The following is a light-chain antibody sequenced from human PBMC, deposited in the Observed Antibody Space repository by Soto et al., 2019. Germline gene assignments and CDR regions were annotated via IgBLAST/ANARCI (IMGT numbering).Light chain of an antibody. CDR1: NSDIGAGYD. V-gene: IGLV1-40*01. CDR2: DNN. Sequence: QSVLTQPPSVSGAPGHRVTISCIWGNSDIGAGYDVHWFQQLPGTAPKVLIYDNNNRPSGVPDRFSGSKSGTSASLAITDLQAEDEADYYCQSYDSSLSGSVVFGGGTKLTVL. J-gene: IGLJ2*01. CDR3: QSYDSSLSGSVV.